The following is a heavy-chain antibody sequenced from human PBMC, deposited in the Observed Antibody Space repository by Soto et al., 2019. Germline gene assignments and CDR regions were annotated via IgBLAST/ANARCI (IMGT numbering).Heavy chain of an antibody. CDR2: IYSGGST. V-gene: IGHV3-53*01. D-gene: IGHD6-13*01. CDR1: GFTVSSNY. Sequence: GGSLRLSCAASGFTVSSNYMSWVRQAPGKGLEWVSVIYSGGSTYYADSVKDRFTISRDSSKNTLYLQMNSLRAEDTAVYYCARGTKQQLVAYYYYYRMDVWG. J-gene: IGHJ6*02. CDR3: ARGTKQQLVAYYYYYRMDV.